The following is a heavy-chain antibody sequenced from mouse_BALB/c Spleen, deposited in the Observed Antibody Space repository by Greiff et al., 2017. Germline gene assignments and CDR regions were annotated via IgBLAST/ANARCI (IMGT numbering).Heavy chain of an antibody. J-gene: IGHJ1*01. D-gene: IGHD1-1*01. CDR1: GFTFSSYT. Sequence: DVMLVESGGGLVKPGGSLKLSCAASGFTFSSYTMSWVRQTPEKRLEWVATISSGGGNTYYPDSVKGRFTISRDNAKNNLYLQMSSLRSEDTALYYCARRYGSLYWYFDVWGAGTTVTVSS. CDR3: ARRYGSLYWYFDV. V-gene: IGHV5-9*03. CDR2: ISSGGGNT.